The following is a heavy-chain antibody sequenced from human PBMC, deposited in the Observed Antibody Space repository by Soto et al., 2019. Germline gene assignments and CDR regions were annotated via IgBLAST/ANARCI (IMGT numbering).Heavy chain of an antibody. Sequence: QVQLQQWGAGLLKPSETLSLTCAVYGGSFSGYYWSWIRQPPGKGLEWIGEINHSGSTNYNPSLTSRVTISVDTSKNQFSLKLSSVTAADTAVYYCARGEAFWSGYNWFDPWGQGTLVTVSS. D-gene: IGHD3-3*01. V-gene: IGHV4-34*01. CDR2: INHSGST. CDR1: GGSFSGYY. J-gene: IGHJ5*02. CDR3: ARGEAFWSGYNWFDP.